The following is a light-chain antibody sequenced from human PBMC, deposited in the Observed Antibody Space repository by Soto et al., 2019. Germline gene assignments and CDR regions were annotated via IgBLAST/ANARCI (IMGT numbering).Light chain of an antibody. J-gene: IGLJ6*01. V-gene: IGLV2-14*03. CDR1: SNDIGHYDY. CDR3: CSLTTSHTYV. CDR2: HVT. Sequence: QPVLTQPASVSGSPGQSITISCTGTSNDIGHYDYVSWYQQHPGNAPKLMIYHVTYRPSGVSNRYSGSKSGNSASLTISGLQADDEADYYCCSLTTSHTYVFGSGTKLTVL.